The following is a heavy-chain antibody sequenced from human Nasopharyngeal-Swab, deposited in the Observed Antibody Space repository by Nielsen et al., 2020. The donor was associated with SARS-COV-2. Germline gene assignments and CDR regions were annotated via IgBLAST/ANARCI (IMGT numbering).Heavy chain of an antibody. Sequence: RGSLRLSCAASGFTFSGYWMSWVRQVPGKGPEWVANIKQDASEMYYVDSVKGRFTISRDNAKSSLFLQMNSLRAEDTAVYFCARGRPLGGYYFGYFDYWGQGTLVTVSS. D-gene: IGHD3-3*01. J-gene: IGHJ4*02. CDR3: ARGRPLGGYYFGYFDY. CDR1: GFTFSGYW. CDR2: IKQDASEM. V-gene: IGHV3-7*01.